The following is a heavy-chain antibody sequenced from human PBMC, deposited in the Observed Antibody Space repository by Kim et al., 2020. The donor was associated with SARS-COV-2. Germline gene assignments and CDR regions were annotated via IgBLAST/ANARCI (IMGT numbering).Heavy chain of an antibody. D-gene: IGHD3-10*01. V-gene: IGHV4-31*03. Sequence: SETLSLTCTVSGGSISSGGYYWSWIRQHPGKGLEWIGYIYYSGSTYYNPSLKSRVTISVDTSKNQFSLKLSSVTAADTAVYYCARGPPGVSPEYFQHWGQGTLVTVSS. CDR1: GGSISSGGYY. CDR3: ARGPPGVSPEYFQH. J-gene: IGHJ1*01. CDR2: IYYSGST.